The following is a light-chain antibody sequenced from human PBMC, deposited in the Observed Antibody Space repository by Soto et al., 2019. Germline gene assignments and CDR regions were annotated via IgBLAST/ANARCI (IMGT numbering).Light chain of an antibody. J-gene: IGKJ4*01. CDR2: DAS. Sequence: TQSPAALSVSPGGSDTLSCRASQSVRRYLAWSQQKTGQTPRLPIYDASNRAAGIPARVSGSGYGTDLTITISSIQTEDFEVYYCQQRSNWPLTFGGRTKVDI. V-gene: IGKV3-11*01. CDR1: QSVRRY. CDR3: QQRSNWPLT.